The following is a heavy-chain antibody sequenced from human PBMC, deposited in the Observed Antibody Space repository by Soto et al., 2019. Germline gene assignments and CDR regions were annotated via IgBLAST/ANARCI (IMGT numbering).Heavy chain of an antibody. J-gene: IGHJ2*01. Sequence: QVQLVESGGGVVQPGRSLRLSCAASGFTFSSYAMHWVRQAPGKGLEWVAVISYDGSNKYYADSVKGRFTISRDNSKNTLYLQMISLRAEDTAVYYCARDPLWGTAMVLWYCDLWGRGTLVTVSS. V-gene: IGHV3-30-3*01. CDR3: ARDPLWGTAMVLWYCDL. CDR2: ISYDGSNK. CDR1: GFTFSSYA. D-gene: IGHD5-18*01.